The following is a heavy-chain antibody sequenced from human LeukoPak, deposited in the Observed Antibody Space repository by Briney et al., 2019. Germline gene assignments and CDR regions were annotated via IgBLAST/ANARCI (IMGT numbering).Heavy chain of an antibody. CDR2: INHSGST. J-gene: IGHJ5*02. Sequence: SETLSLTCAVYGGSFSSYYWSWIRQPPGKGLEWIGEINHSGSTNYNPSLKSRVTISVDTSKNQFSLKLSSVTAADTAVYYCARIPSDNWFDPWGQGTLVTVSS. V-gene: IGHV4-34*01. D-gene: IGHD3-3*01. CDR3: ARIPSDNWFDP. CDR1: GGSFSSYY.